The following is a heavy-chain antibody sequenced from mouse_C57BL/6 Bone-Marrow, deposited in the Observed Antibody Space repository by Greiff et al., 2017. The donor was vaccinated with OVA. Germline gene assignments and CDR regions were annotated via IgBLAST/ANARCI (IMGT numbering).Heavy chain of an antibody. J-gene: IGHJ1*03. CDR3: TGGGLRRYFDV. Sequence: EVKVVESGGGLVQPGGSMKLSCVASGFTFSNYWMNWVRQSPEKGLEWVAQIRLKSDNYATHYAESVKGRFTISRDDSKSSVYLKMNNLRAEDTGIYYCTGGGLRRYFDVWGTGTTVTVSS. CDR1: GFTFSNYW. D-gene: IGHD2-4*01. V-gene: IGHV6-3*01. CDR2: IRLKSDNYAT.